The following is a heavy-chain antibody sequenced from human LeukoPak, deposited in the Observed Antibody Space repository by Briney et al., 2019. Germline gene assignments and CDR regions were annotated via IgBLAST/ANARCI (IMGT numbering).Heavy chain of an antibody. CDR3: AREDYYGTNFDY. CDR2: IYYSGST. CDR1: GGSISSYY. D-gene: IGHD3-10*01. V-gene: IGHV4-59*12. J-gene: IGHJ4*02. Sequence: PSETLSLTCTVSGGSISSYYWSWIRQPPGKGLEWIGYIYYSGSTNYNPSLKSRVTMSVDTSKNQFSLKLSSVTAADTAVYYCAREDYYGTNFDYWGQGTLVTVSS.